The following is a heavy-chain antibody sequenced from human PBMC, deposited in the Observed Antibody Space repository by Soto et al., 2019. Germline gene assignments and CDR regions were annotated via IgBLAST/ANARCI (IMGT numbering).Heavy chain of an antibody. CDR3: AREFSYQHPWFDP. CDR2: IIPIFGTA. CDR1: GGTFSSYA. V-gene: IGHV1-69*13. Sequence: SVKVSCKASGGTFSSYAISWVRQAPGQGLEWMGGIIPIFGTANYAQKFQGRVAITADESTSTAYMELSSLRSEDTAVYYCAREFSYQHPWFDPWGQGTLVTVSS. D-gene: IGHD2-2*01. J-gene: IGHJ5*02.